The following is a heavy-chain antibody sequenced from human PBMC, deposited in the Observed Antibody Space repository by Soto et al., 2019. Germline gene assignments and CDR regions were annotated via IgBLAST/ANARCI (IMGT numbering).Heavy chain of an antibody. CDR3: SRGILV. CDR1: GGSINSGGYC. J-gene: IGHJ4*02. Sequence: QVQLQQSGPGLVKPSQTLSLTCTVSGGSINSGGYCWSWIRQHPGKGLDWIGCISYGGSTSYNPSLKSRVTIPVDTSKNQFSPKLTSVTAADTAVYYCSRGILVWGQGALITVSS. CDR2: ISYGGST. V-gene: IGHV4-31*03. D-gene: IGHD5-18*01.